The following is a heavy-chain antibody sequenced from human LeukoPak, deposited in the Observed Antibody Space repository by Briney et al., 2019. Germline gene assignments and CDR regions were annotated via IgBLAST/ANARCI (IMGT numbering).Heavy chain of an antibody. CDR1: GFTFDDYA. Sequence: PGGSLRLSCAASGFTFDDYAMHWVRQAPGKGLEWVSGISWNSGSIGYADSVKGRFTISRDNAKNSLYLQMNSLRAEDTALYYCAKDAYGSGSYGDYWGQGTLVTVSS. CDR3: AKDAYGSGSYGDY. V-gene: IGHV3-9*01. CDR2: ISWNSGSI. J-gene: IGHJ4*02. D-gene: IGHD3-10*01.